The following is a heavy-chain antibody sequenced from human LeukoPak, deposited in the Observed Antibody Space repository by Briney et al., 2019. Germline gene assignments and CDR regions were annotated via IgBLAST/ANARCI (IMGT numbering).Heavy chain of an antibody. Sequence: GGSLRLSCAACGFTFSSHWMSWVRPAPGRGLEWVANIKQDGSEKYYVDSVKGRFTISRDIAKNSLYLQMNSLRAEDTAVYYCARVGYRYYYYGMDVWGKGTTVTVSS. J-gene: IGHJ6*04. CDR1: GFTFSSHW. V-gene: IGHV3-7*03. D-gene: IGHD1-1*01. CDR2: IKQDGSEK. CDR3: ARVGYRYYYYGMDV.